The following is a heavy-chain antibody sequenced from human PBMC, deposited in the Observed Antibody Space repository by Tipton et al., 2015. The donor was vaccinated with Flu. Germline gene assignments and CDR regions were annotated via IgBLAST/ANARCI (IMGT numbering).Heavy chain of an antibody. D-gene: IGHD3-10*01. CDR1: GGSFSGYF. V-gene: IGHV4-34*01. Sequence: TLSLTCAVSGGSFSGYFWNWIRQPPGKGLEWIGDINRSGSANYNPSLKSRVTISVDTSKNQFSLKLSSVTAADTAVYYCATYYYGSGTQSAFDYWGQGTLVTVSS. CDR2: INRSGSA. J-gene: IGHJ4*02. CDR3: ATYYYGSGTQSAFDY.